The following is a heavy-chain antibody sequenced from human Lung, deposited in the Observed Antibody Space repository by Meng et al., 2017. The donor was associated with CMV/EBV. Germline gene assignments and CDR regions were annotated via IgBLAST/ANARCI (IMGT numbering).Heavy chain of an antibody. CDR2: ISWHHDK. D-gene: IGHD3-22*01. J-gene: IGHJ4*02. V-gene: IGHV2-5*01. CDR1: VFSLSPSGVR. Sequence: HIPLEASRPTLVQPSPTLTLPFTFSVFSLSPSGVRLCCLRQPPGKALVWLALISWHHDKRYSPSLKSRLTITTDTYKNQVVLTMTNMDPVDTATYYCAHESSGTYFDYWGQGTLVTVSS. CDR3: AHESSGTYFDY.